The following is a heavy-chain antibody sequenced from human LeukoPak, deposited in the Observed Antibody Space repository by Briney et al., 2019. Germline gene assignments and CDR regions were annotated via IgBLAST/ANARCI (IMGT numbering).Heavy chain of an antibody. V-gene: IGHV4-30-2*01. Sequence: SQTLSLTCPVSGGSISSGGYSWSWIRQPPGKGLEWIGYIYNSGSTYYNPSLKSRVTISVDKSKSQFSLKLSSVTAADTAVYYCARGTGIAAAGYYFDYWGQGTLVTVSS. CDR3: ARGTGIAAAGYYFDY. CDR2: IYNSGST. CDR1: GGSISSGGYS. D-gene: IGHD6-13*01. J-gene: IGHJ4*02.